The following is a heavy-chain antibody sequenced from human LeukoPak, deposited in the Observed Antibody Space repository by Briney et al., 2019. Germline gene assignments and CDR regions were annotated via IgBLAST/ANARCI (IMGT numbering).Heavy chain of an antibody. CDR2: IYYSGST. Sequence: SGTLSLTCTVSGGSISTSSYYWGWIRQPPGKGLEWIGSIYYSGSTYYNASLKSRVTISVDSSKNQFSLKLSSVTAADTAVYYCARDGLKAFDIWGQGTMVTVSS. CDR3: ARDGLKAFDI. V-gene: IGHV4-39*07. CDR1: GGSISTSSYY. J-gene: IGHJ3*02. D-gene: IGHD4/OR15-4a*01.